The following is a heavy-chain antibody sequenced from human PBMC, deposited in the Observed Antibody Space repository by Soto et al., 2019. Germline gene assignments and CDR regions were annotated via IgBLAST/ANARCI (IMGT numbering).Heavy chain of an antibody. D-gene: IGHD1-26*01. J-gene: IGHJ4*02. V-gene: IGHV3-74*01. CDR2: ISADGNTI. Sequence: EVQLVESGGGLIQPGGSLRLSCAASGFILNNYWMHWVRQTPGKGLEWVSRISADGNTINYADSVRGRFTISRDNAKNTLFLQLNSLTAEDTAVYYCTRVVVGSAGEFDYWGQGTLVNVSS. CDR1: GFILNNYW. CDR3: TRVVVGSAGEFDY.